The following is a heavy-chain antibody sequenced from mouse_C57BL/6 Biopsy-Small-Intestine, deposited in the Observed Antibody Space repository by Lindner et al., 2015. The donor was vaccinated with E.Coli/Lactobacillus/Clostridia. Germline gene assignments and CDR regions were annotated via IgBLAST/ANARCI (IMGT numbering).Heavy chain of an antibody. V-gene: IGHV1-26*01. CDR1: GYTFTDYY. Sequence: VQLQESGPELVKPGASVKISCKASGYTFTDYYMSWVKLSHGKGLEWIGNINPYDGGTSYNQKFKGKATLTVDKSSRTAYMELRSLTSEDSAVYYCAREGYTKYGVSWGQGTTLTVSS. D-gene: IGHD2-5*01. CDR3: AREGYTKYGVS. CDR2: INPYDGGT. J-gene: IGHJ2*01.